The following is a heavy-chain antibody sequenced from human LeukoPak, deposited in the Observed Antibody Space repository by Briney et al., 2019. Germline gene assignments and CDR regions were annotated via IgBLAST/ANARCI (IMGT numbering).Heavy chain of an antibody. CDR1: GFTFSSYA. CDR3: ARSYSRKYYYYGMDV. D-gene: IGHD6-13*01. Sequence: GGSLRLSCAASGFTFSSYAMSWVRQAPGKGLEWVSAISGSGGGTYYADSVKGRFTISRDNSKNTLYLQMNSLRAEDTAVYYCARSYSRKYYYYGMDVWGQGTTVTVSS. V-gene: IGHV3-23*01. CDR2: ISGSGGGT. J-gene: IGHJ6*02.